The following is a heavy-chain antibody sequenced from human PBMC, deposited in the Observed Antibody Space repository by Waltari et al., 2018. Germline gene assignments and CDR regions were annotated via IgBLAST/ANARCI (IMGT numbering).Heavy chain of an antibody. D-gene: IGHD3-10*01. J-gene: IGHJ6*02. CDR3: ARDPGGSHHGMDV. CDR1: GFSPINFD. Sequence: QEHLVESGGGVVQPGLSLRLSRSMSGFSPINFDLHWVRQAPGKGVEWVAGIGAIDRGFYAESVEGRFTISRDDSRNRLFLQMNSLRVDDTAVYYCARDPGGSHHGMDVWGQGTTVIVSS. V-gene: IGHV3-33*02. CDR2: IGAIDRG.